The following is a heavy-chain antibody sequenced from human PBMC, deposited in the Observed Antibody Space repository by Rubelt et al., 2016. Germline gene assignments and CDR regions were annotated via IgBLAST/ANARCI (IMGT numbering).Heavy chain of an antibody. V-gene: IGHV4-34*02. CDR3: AREGFNMIVGAFDI. Sequence: QVQLQQWGAGLLKPSETLSLTCAVFGGSFSGYSRSWIRQPPGKGLEWIGEINHSGSNNYNPSLRSRVTNSVDTSKKHFSLKLSSVTAADTAGYYCAREGFNMIVGAFDIWGQGTMVTVSS. D-gene: IGHD3-22*01. CDR2: INHSGSN. J-gene: IGHJ3*02. CDR1: GGSFSGYS.